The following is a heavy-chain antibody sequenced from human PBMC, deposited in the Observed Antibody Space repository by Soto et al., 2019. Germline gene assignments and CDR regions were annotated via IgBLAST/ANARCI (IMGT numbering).Heavy chain of an antibody. Sequence: SETLSLTCNVSGGSINTYYWSWSRQPPGKGLEWIGYIYYSGSTNYNPSLKSRVTMSVDTSKNQFSLKLSSVTAADTAVYYCARGGRAAYYYYLGVWGKGTTVTVSS. CDR1: GGSINTYY. CDR3: ARGGRAAYYYYLGV. CDR2: IYYSGST. J-gene: IGHJ6*03. V-gene: IGHV4-59*01.